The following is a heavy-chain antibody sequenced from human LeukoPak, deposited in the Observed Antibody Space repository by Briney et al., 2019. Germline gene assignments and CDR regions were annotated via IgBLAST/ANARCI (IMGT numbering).Heavy chain of an antibody. Sequence: ASVKVSCKASGYTFTGYYMHWVQQAPGQGLEWMGWINPNSGGTNYAQKFQGRVTMTRDTSISTAYMELSRLRPDDTAVYYCASPDYDFWSGYGWGQGTLVTVSS. CDR1: GYTFTGYY. V-gene: IGHV1-2*02. D-gene: IGHD3-3*01. J-gene: IGHJ4*02. CDR3: ASPDYDFWSGYG. CDR2: INPNSGGT.